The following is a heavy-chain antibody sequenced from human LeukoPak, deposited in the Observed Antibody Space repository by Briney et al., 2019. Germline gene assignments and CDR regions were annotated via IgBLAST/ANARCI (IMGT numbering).Heavy chain of an antibody. CDR2: ISSSSTTI. V-gene: IGHV3-48*04. D-gene: IGHD3-10*02. CDR1: GFTFSSYS. Sequence: RSGGSLRLSCAASGFTFSSYSMMWVRQAPGKGLEWVSYISSSSTTIHHADSVKGRFTISRDNAKNSLYLQMNSLRAEDTAVYYCAELGITMIGGVWGKGTTVTISS. CDR3: AELGITMIGGV. J-gene: IGHJ6*04.